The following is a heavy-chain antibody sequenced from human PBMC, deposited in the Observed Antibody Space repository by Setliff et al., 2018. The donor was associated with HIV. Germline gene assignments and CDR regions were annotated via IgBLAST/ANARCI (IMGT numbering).Heavy chain of an antibody. J-gene: IGHJ4*02. CDR3: VHSLLGAPMVDY. V-gene: IGHV4-38-2*01. Sequence: SETLSLTCAVSGYSITSGYSWGWIRQSPGKGLEWIGNAYHSGRTYYNPSLKSRVAMSIDTSKNQFSLRPNSVTAADTAMYYCVHSLLGAPMVDYWGQGTLVTVSS. CDR1: GYSITSGYS. CDR2: AYHSGRT. D-gene: IGHD3-16*01.